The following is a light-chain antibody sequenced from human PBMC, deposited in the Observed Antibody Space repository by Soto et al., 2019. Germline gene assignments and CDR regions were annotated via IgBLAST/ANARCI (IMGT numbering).Light chain of an antibody. Sequence: EIVLTQSPGTLSLSPGERATLSCRASQSVSSSYLAWYQQKPDQAPRLLIYGASNRATGFPDRFSGSGSGTDFTLTITRLEPEDFAVYFCQQYGSSPPTVGQGTKVDIK. CDR1: QSVSSSY. CDR3: QQYGSSPPT. CDR2: GAS. V-gene: IGKV3-20*01. J-gene: IGKJ1*01.